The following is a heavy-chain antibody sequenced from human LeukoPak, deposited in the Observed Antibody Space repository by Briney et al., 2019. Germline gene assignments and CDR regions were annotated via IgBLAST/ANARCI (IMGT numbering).Heavy chain of an antibody. CDR3: ARDYYYDRHDY. CDR2: ISSSSDTI. J-gene: IGHJ4*02. V-gene: IGHV3-48*01. D-gene: IGHD3-22*01. CDR1: GFTFSSHT. Sequence: GGSLRLSCADSGFTFSSHTMNWVRQVPGKGLEWVSYISSSSDTIYYADSVKGRFTISRDNAKNSLYLQMNSLRVEDTAVYYCARDYYYDRHDYWGQGTLVTVSS.